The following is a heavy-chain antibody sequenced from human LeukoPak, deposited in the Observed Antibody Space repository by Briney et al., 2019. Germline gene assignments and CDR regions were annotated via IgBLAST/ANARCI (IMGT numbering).Heavy chain of an antibody. J-gene: IGHJ4*02. V-gene: IGHV3-30*02. CDR3: ARGMGLYLNYFDY. Sequence: GRSLRLSCAASGFTFSSYGMHWVRQAPGKGLEWVAFIRYDGSNKYYADSVKGRFTISRDNSKNTLYLQMNSLRAEDTAVYYCARGMGLYLNYFDYWGQGTLVTVSS. D-gene: IGHD3-16*01. CDR1: GFTFSSYG. CDR2: IRYDGSNK.